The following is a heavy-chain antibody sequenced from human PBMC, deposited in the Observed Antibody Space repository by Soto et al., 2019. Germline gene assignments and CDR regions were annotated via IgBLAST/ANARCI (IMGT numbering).Heavy chain of an antibody. J-gene: IGHJ6*03. D-gene: IGHD2-15*01. CDR2: ISSSGSTI. CDR3: ARTLKDIVERSLDYYYYYYMDV. CDR1: GFTFSDYY. Sequence: GGSLRLSCAASGFTFSDYYMSWIRQAPGKGLEWVSYISSSGSTIYYADSVKGRFTISRDNAKNSLYLQMNSLRAEDTAVYYCARTLKDIVERSLDYYYYYYMDVWGKGTTVTVSS. V-gene: IGHV3-11*01.